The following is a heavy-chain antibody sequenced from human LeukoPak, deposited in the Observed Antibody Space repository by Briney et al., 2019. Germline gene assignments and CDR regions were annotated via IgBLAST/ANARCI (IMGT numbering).Heavy chain of an antibody. V-gene: IGHV4-39*01. J-gene: IGHJ6*03. Sequence: SETLSLTCTVSGGSISSSSYYWGWIRRPPGKGLEWIGSIYYSGSTYYNPSLKSRVTISVDTSKNQFSLKLSSVTAADTAVYYCARLKYYDFWSGYSYYYYYMDVWGKGTTVTVSS. CDR3: ARLKYYDFWSGYSYYYYYMDV. D-gene: IGHD3-3*01. CDR1: GGSISSSSYY. CDR2: IYYSGST.